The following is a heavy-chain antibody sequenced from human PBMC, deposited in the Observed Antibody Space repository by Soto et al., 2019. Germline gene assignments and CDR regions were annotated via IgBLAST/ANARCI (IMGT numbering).Heavy chain of an antibody. Sequence: QVQLQESGPGLVKPSETLSLTCTVSGGSISSYYWSWIRQPPGKGLEWIGYIYYSGSTNYNPSLKGRVTISVDTSKTQFSLKLSSVTAADTAVYYCASSNIAAAGFYYYGMDVWGRGTTVTVSS. CDR3: ASSNIAAAGFYYYGMDV. V-gene: IGHV4-59*01. D-gene: IGHD6-13*01. CDR1: GGSISSYY. J-gene: IGHJ6*02. CDR2: IYYSGST.